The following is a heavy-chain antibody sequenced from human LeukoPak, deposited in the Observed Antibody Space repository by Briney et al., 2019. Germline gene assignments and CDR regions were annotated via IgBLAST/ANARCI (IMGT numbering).Heavy chain of an antibody. Sequence: GASVKVSCKASGGTFSSYAISWVRQAPGQGLEWMGRIIPILGIANYAQKFQGRVTITADKSTSTAYMELSSLRSEDTAVYYCAREGGVYYYGSGSYGDSYGMDVWGQGTTATVSS. CDR3: AREGGVYYYGSGSYGDSYGMDV. CDR2: IIPILGIA. D-gene: IGHD3-10*01. V-gene: IGHV1-69*04. J-gene: IGHJ6*02. CDR1: GGTFSSYA.